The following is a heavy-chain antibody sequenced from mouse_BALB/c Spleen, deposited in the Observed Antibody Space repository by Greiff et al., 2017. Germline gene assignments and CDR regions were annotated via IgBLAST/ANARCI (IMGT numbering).Heavy chain of an antibody. CDR1: GYTFTSYD. Sequence: SGPELVKPGALVKISCKASGYTFTSYDINWVKQRPGQGLAWIGWIYPGDGSTKYNEKFKGKATLTAAKSSSTAYMQLSSLTSENAAVYFCARSGGNNYGYFDVWGAGTTVTVSS. J-gene: IGHJ1*01. CDR3: ARSGGNNYGYFDV. V-gene: IGHV1S33*01. CDR2: IYPGDGST. D-gene: IGHD2-1*01.